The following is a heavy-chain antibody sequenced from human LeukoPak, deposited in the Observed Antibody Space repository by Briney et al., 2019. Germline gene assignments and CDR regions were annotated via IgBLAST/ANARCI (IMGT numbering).Heavy chain of an antibody. CDR3: ARWNDGWEFDY. J-gene: IGHJ4*02. D-gene: IGHD1-1*01. Sequence: GGALSLSCASSGFTFSRSWLAWVRQAASKGLDGVAHIKEDGTEGYDVDSLNGRFRNSRDHAKYSLYLQVNRLRDEDNAGYYCARWNDGWEFDYWGQGTLVSVSS. V-gene: IGHV3-7*05. CDR1: GFTFSRSW. CDR2: IKEDGTEG.